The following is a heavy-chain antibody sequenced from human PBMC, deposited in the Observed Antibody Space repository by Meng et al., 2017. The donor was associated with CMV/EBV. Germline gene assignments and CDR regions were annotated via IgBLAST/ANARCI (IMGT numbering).Heavy chain of an antibody. CDR1: GFTFSSYA. J-gene: IGHJ4*02. CDR2: LCSGDSST. V-gene: IGHV3-23*03. Sequence: GESLKISCAASGFTFSSYAMSWVRQAPGKGLEWVSVLCSGDSSTYYVDSVKGRFTISRDNSKNTLYLQMNSLRTEDTAIYYCAKASLRDCGFGSCHGIDYWGQGTLVTVSS. CDR3: AKASLRDCGFGSCHGIDY. D-gene: IGHD2-15*01.